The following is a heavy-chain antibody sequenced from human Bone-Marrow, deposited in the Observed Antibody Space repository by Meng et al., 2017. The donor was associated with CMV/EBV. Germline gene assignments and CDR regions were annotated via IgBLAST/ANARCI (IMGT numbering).Heavy chain of an antibody. CDR3: VRQHGPYYYYGMDV. J-gene: IGHJ6*02. CDR2: VSWNGSRT. Sequence: GGSLRLSCTVSGGSVSSGSYYWSWIRQAPGKGLEWVSGVSWNGSRTHYADSVKGRFIISRDNSRNFLYQQMNSLRPEDMAVYYCVRQHGPYYYYGMDVWGQGTTVTVSS. CDR1: GGSVSSGSYY. V-gene: IGHV3-19*01.